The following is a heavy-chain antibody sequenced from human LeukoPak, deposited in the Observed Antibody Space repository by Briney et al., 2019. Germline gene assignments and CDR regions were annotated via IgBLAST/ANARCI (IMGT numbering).Heavy chain of an antibody. D-gene: IGHD5-12*01. Sequence: PLGSLRLSCVASGFTFSDYWFHWVRQVPGKGPVWVSRVNSDDATTNVAGFVMGRFTISRDNAKNTVYLQMNSLRAEDTAIYYCARDGGMVGYQDYWGQGTLVTVSS. CDR2: VNSDDATT. J-gene: IGHJ4*02. V-gene: IGHV3-74*01. CDR1: GFTFSDYW. CDR3: ARDGGMVGYQDY.